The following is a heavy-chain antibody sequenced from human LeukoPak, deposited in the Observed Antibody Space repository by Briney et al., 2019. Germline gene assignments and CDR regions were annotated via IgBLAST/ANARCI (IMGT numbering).Heavy chain of an antibody. Sequence: PGRSLRLSCAASGFTFSTYGMHWVRQAPGKGLEWLTDIWYDGSNKYYTDSVKGRFTISRDNSKNTLYLQMSSLRAEDTAVYYCAKRPGGGSYYYDDSGYSFDYWGQGTLVTVSS. D-gene: IGHD3-22*01. V-gene: IGHV3-33*06. CDR1: GFTFSTYG. CDR3: AKRPGGGSYYYDDSGYSFDY. J-gene: IGHJ4*02. CDR2: IWYDGSNK.